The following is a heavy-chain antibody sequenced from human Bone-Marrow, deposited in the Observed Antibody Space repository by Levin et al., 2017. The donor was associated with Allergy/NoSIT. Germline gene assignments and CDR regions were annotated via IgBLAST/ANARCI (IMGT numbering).Heavy chain of an antibody. CDR3: ARGRVGAIAFDY. V-gene: IGHV3-21*01. CDR1: GFTFSSYS. D-gene: IGHD1-26*01. Sequence: GESLKISCAASGFTFSSYSMNWVRQAPGKGLEWVSSISSSSSYIYYADSVKGRFTISRDNAKNSLYLQMNSLRAEDTAVYYCARGRVGAIAFDYWGQGTLVTVSS. CDR2: ISSSSSYI. J-gene: IGHJ4*02.